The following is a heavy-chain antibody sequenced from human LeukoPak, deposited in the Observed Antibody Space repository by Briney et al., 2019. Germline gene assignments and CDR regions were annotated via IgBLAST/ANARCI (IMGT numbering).Heavy chain of an antibody. V-gene: IGHV3-23*01. J-gene: IGHJ4*02. CDR1: GFTFSSHA. CDR3: ARDPGVVAFHYFDL. Sequence: QPGGSLRLSCAASGFTFSSHAMAWVRQAPGKGLEWVSAIGGRGGSTYYADSVKGRFTISKDHSKNTVYLQMNSLRAEDTAVYYCARDPGVVAFHYFDLWGQGTLVTVSS. CDR2: IGGRGGST. D-gene: IGHD3-3*01.